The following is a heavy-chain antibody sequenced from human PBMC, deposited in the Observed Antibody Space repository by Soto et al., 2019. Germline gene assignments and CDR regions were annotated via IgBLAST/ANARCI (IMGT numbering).Heavy chain of an antibody. CDR3: ASPHDFWSNCFDY. CDR1: EYAFSSYA. J-gene: IGHJ4*02. V-gene: IGHV1-3*01. CDR2: INAGNGHT. D-gene: IGHD3-3*01. Sequence: VQLVQSGAEVKKPGASVRVSCKPSEYAFSSYAIHWVRQAPGQRLEWMGWINAGNGHTRYSQKFQGRVIITANKSAKTAYMQLDSLTSGDTAVYYCASPHDFWSNCFDYWGQGTLVTVSS.